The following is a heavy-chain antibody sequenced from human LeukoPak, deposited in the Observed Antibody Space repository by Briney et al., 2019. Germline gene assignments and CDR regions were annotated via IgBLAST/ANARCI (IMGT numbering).Heavy chain of an antibody. V-gene: IGHV3-21*01. CDR1: GFTFSSYS. CDR3: ARDGEYSYGSDC. Sequence: GGSLRLSCAASGFTFSSYSMNWVRQAPGKGLEWVSSISSSSSYIYYADSVKGRFTISRDNAKNSLYLQMSSLRAEDTAVYYCARDGEYSYGSDCWGQGTLVTVSS. J-gene: IGHJ4*02. D-gene: IGHD5-18*01. CDR2: ISSSSSYI.